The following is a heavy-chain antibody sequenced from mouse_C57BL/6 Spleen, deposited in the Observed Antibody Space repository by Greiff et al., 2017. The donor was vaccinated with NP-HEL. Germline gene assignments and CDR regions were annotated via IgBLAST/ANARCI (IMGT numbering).Heavy chain of an antibody. J-gene: IGHJ2*01. CDR1: GYAFSSYW. CDR3: ARYYYVSGADY. CDR2: IYPGDGDT. Sequence: VKLVESGAELVKPGASVKISCNASGYAFSSYWMNWVKQRPGKGLEWIGQIYPGDGDTNYNGKFKGKATLTADKSSSTADLQLSSMTCEDAAVYFYARYYYVSGADYWGQGTTLTVSS. V-gene: IGHV1-80*01. D-gene: IGHD1-1*01.